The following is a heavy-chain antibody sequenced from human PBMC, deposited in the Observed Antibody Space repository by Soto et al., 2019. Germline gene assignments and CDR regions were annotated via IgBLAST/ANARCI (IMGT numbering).Heavy chain of an antibody. CDR3: ARHSYDSSGYYRYYFHY. J-gene: IGHJ4*02. V-gene: IGHV1-69*12. Sequence: QVQLVQSGAEVKKPGSSVKVSCKASGGTFSRYAISWVRQAPGQGLEWMGGIIPIFGTTNYAQKFQGRVTITADESTSTAYMDLSSLRSEDTAVYYCARHSYDSSGYYRYYFHYWGQGALVTVSS. CDR2: IIPIFGTT. CDR1: GGTFSRYA. D-gene: IGHD3-22*01.